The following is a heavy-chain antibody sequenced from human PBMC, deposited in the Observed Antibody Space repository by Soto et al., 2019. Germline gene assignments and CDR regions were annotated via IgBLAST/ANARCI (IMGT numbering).Heavy chain of an antibody. CDR2: INAGNGNT. Sequence: ASVKVSCKASGYTFTSYARHWVRQAPGQRLEWMGWINAGNGNTKYSQKFQGRVTITRDTSASTAYMELSSLRSEDTAVYYCARDPSYYGMDVWGQATTVTVSS. V-gene: IGHV1-3*01. CDR3: ARDPSYYGMDV. CDR1: GYTFTSYA. J-gene: IGHJ6*02.